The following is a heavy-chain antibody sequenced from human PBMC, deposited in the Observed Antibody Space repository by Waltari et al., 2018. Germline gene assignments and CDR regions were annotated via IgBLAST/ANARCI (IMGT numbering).Heavy chain of an antibody. D-gene: IGHD3-10*01. CDR3: ARDSGMEHGLSSGSWFYYMDV. CDR1: GHPITTYY. J-gene: IGHJ6*03. CDR2: FYHSGSA. Sequence: QVQLLESGPRLVKPPATLSLTCSVPGHPITTYYLSWIRQSPGKGLEWIGYFYHSGSAVYNPSLRSRATISVDTSKNQFSLKVTSVTAADTAVYYCARDSGMEHGLSSGSWFYYMDVWGKGTTVTVSS. V-gene: IGHV4-59*01.